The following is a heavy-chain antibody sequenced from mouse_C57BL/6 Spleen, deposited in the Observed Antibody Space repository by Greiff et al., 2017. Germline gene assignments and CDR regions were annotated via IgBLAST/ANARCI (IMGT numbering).Heavy chain of an antibody. CDR3: ARYIRGDYYAMDY. CDR2: IRNKANGYTT. J-gene: IGHJ4*01. CDR1: GFTFTDYY. V-gene: IGHV7-3*01. Sequence: EVQRVESGGGLVQPGGSLSLSCAASGFTFTDYYMSWVRQPPGKALEWLGFIRNKANGYTTEYSASVKGRFTISRDNSQSFLYLQMNALRAEDSATYYCARYIRGDYYAMDYWGQGTSVTVSS.